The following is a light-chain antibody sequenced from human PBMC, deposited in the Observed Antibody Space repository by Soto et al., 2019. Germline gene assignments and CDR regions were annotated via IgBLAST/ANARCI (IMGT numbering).Light chain of an antibody. V-gene: IGKV3-11*01. CDR2: DAS. CDR1: QSISSY. CDR3: QHYNSYSEA. J-gene: IGKJ1*01. Sequence: EVVLTQSPDTLSLPPGERATLSCRASQSISSYLAWYQQKPGQAPRLLIYDASSRATGIPDRFSGSGSGTEFTLTISSLQPDDFATYYCQHYNSYSEAFGQGTKV.